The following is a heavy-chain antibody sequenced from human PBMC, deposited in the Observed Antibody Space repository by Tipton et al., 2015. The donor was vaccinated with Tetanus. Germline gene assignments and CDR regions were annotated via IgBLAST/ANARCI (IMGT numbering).Heavy chain of an antibody. CDR2: ISGSGGST. D-gene: IGHD3-22*01. CDR1: GFTFSSYA. CDR3: AKVSRHQPSYDSSGYGAHYYYYYGMDV. J-gene: IGHJ6*02. Sequence: SLRLSCAASGFTFSSYAMSWVRQAPGKGLEWVSAISGSGGSTYYADSVKGRFTISRDNSKNTLYLQMNSLRAEDTAVYYCAKVSRHQPSYDSSGYGAHYYYYYGMDVWGQGTTVTVSS. V-gene: IGHV3-23*01.